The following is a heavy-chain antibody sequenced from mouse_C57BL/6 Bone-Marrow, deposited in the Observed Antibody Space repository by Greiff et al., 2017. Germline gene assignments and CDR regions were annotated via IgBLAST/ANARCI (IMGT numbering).Heavy chain of an antibody. J-gene: IGHJ3*01. CDR1: GFTFSSYG. V-gene: IGHV5-6*01. Sequence: DVHLVESGGDLVKPGGSLKLSCAASGFTFSSYGMSWVRQTPDKRLEWVANISSGGSYTYYPDSVKWRFTISRDNAKNTLYLQMSMLNAEDTAMSYCARSRLYYSIPWFAYWGQGTLVTVSA. CDR2: ISSGGSYT. CDR3: ARSRLYYSIPWFAY. D-gene: IGHD2-5*01.